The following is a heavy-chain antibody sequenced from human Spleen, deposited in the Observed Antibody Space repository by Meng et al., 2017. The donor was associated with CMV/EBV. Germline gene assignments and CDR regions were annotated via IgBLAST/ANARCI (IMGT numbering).Heavy chain of an antibody. CDR2: ISNDGNSP. D-gene: IGHD6-6*01. CDR1: GFTSSNFW. J-gene: IGHJ6*02. CDR3: ARGRSSSNPPYGMDV. Sequence: GGSLRLSGAASGFTSSNFWMHWVRQAPGKGLVWVSRISNDGNSPSYADSVKGRFNLSRDNAKNTLYLQMNSLRAEDTAVYYCARGRSSSNPPYGMDVWGQGTTVTVSS. V-gene: IGHV3-74*01.